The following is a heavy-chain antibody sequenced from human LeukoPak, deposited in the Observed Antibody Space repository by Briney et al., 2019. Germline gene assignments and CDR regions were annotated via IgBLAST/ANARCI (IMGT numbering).Heavy chain of an antibody. CDR3: AKGPHGYCSGGSCYYNYYGMDV. CDR1: GFTFSSYA. Sequence: GASLRLSCAASGFTFSSYAMSWVRQAPGKGLEWVSGISGGGGSTYYAVSVKGRFTISRDNSKNTLYLQMNSLRAEDTAVYYCAKGPHGYCSGGSCYYNYYGMDVWGQGTTVTVSS. V-gene: IGHV3-23*01. CDR2: ISGGGGST. D-gene: IGHD2-15*01. J-gene: IGHJ6*02.